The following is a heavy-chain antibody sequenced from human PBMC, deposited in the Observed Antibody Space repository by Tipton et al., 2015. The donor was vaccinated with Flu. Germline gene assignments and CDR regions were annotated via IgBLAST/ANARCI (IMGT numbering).Heavy chain of an antibody. CDR2: IKQDGSEK. V-gene: IGHV3-7*01. J-gene: IGHJ5*02. CDR3: ARSGSGSYWFDP. D-gene: IGHD3-10*01. Sequence: LFLTCAASGFTFSSYWMSWVRQAPGKGLEWVANIKQDGSEKYYVDSVKGRFTISRDNAKNSLYLQMNSLRAEDTAVYYCARSGSGSYWFDPWGQGTLVTVSS. CDR1: GFTFSSYW.